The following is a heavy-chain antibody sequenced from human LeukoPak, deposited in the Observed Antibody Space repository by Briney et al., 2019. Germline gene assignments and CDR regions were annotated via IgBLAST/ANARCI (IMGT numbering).Heavy chain of an antibody. Sequence: SVKVSCKASGGTFSSYAISWARQAPGQGLEWMGGIILIFGTANYAQKFQGRVTITTDESTSTAYMELSSLRSEDTAVYYCASNYNWNDVSFDYWGQGTLVTVSS. D-gene: IGHD1-20*01. J-gene: IGHJ4*02. CDR1: GGTFSSYA. CDR2: IILIFGTA. CDR3: ASNYNWNDVSFDY. V-gene: IGHV1-69*05.